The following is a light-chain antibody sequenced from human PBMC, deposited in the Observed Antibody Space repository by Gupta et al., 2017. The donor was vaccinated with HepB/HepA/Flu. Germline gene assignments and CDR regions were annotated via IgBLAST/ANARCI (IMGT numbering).Light chain of an antibody. J-gene: IGLJ2*01. V-gene: IGLV2-14*03. CDR2: YVA. CDR3: SSFTSTLTLVV. Sequence: QSALTQPASVSGSPGQSITISCTGTSRDIGAYDSVSWYQQYPGKAPKLLIYYVAARPSGISTRFSGSKSGNKASPPIFGLQTEDEAAYFCSSFTSTLTLVVFGGGTKLTVL. CDR1: SRDIGAYDS.